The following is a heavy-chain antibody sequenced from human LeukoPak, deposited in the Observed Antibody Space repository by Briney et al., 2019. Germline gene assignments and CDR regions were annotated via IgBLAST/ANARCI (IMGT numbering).Heavy chain of an antibody. CDR1: GGSFSGYY. J-gene: IGHJ6*03. D-gene: IGHD3-9*01. CDR3: ARGGSTLHSAGGHDIEFYYYYYMDV. CDR2: ITHTGST. V-gene: IGHV4-34*01. Sequence: SETLSLTCTVYGGSFSGYYWSWIRQPPGKGLEWIGEITHTGSTNYNPSLKSRVTISVDTSKNQFSLKLYSVTAADTAVYYCARGGSTLHSAGGHDIEFYYYYYMDVWGKGTTVTISS.